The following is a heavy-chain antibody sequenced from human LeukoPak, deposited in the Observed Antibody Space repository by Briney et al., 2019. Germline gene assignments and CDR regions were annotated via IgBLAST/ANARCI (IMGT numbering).Heavy chain of an antibody. CDR3: ARIVQSGHSFDY. J-gene: IGHJ4*02. CDR2: IIPILGIA. CDR1: GGTFSSYA. D-gene: IGHD4-23*01. Sequence: ASVKVSCKASGGTFSSYAISWVRQAPGQGLEWMGRIIPILGIANYAQKFQGRVTITADKSTSTAYMELSSLRSEDTAVYYCARIVQSGHSFDYWGQGTLVTVSS. V-gene: IGHV1-69*04.